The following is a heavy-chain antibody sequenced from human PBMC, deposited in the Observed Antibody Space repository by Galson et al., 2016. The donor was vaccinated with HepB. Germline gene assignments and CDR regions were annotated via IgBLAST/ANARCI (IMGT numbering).Heavy chain of an antibody. V-gene: IGHV3-64D*06. J-gene: IGHJ4*02. CDR2: ISPDGDNR. D-gene: IGHD1-14*01. CDR3: VKSPPAESGNEPDYPFDY. CDR1: GFTFSGLA. Sequence: SLRLSCAGTGFTFSGLAMHWVRQSPGKGLEYVAAISPDGDNRFYADSLKGRFTISRDNSKNTLFLQMTRLRPDDTAIYYCVKSPPAESGNEPDYPFDYWGQGTLVTVSS.